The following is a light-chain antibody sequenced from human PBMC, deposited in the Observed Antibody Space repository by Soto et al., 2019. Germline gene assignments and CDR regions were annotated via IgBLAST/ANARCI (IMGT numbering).Light chain of an antibody. CDR1: SSDVGGYDY. CDR3: ISYAGSKNYV. Sequence: QSALTQPPSASGSPGQSVTISCTGTSSDVGGYDYVSWYQQHPGKAPKLIIFEVYKRPSGVPDRFSGSKSGNTASLTVSGLQADDEADYYCISYAGSKNYVFGTGTKV. V-gene: IGLV2-8*01. CDR2: EVY. J-gene: IGLJ1*01.